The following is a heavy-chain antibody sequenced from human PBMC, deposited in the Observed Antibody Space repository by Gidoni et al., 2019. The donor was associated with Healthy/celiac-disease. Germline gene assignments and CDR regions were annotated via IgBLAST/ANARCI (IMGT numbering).Heavy chain of an antibody. CDR3: TMGGYYYYYYYGMDV. Sequence: EVQLVESGGGLVKPGRSLRLSCTASGFTFGDYAMSWFRQATGKGLGWVGVIRSKAYGGTTAYVATSVKGRFTISRDDSKSIAYLQMNSLKTEDTAVYYCTMGGYYYYYYYGMDVWGQGTTVTVSS. CDR1: GFTFGDYA. CDR2: IRSKAYGGTT. V-gene: IGHV3-49*05. J-gene: IGHJ6*02. D-gene: IGHD5-12*01.